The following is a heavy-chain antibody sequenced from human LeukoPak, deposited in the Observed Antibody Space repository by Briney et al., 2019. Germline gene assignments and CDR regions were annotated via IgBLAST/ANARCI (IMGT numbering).Heavy chain of an antibody. J-gene: IGHJ4*02. Sequence: SETLSLTCTVSGGSISSGSYYWSWIRQPAGKGLEWIGRIYTSGSTNYNPSLKSRFTISVDTSKNQFSLNLSSVTAADTAVYFCTGELAGTTVHYWGQGTLVTVSS. CDR2: IYTSGST. CDR1: GGSISSGSYY. D-gene: IGHD1-7*01. V-gene: IGHV4-61*02. CDR3: TGELAGTTVHY.